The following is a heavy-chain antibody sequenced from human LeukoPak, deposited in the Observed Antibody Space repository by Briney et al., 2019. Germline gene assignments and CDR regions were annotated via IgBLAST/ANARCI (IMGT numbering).Heavy chain of an antibody. CDR2: INWNGGST. J-gene: IGHJ3*02. CDR3: ARGISGSYYDAFDI. D-gene: IGHD1-26*01. V-gene: IGHV3-20*04. Sequence: GGSLRLSCAASGFTFDDYGMSWVRQAPGKGLEWVSGINWNGGSTGYADSVKGRFTISRDNAKNSLYLQMNSLRAEDTALYYCARGISGSYYDAFDIWGQGTMVTVSS. CDR1: GFTFDDYG.